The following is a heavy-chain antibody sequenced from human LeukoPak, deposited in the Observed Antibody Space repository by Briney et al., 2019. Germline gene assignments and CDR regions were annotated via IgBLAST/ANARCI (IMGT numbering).Heavy chain of an antibody. CDR1: GGSISSGGYY. Sequence: SETLSLTCTVSGGSISSGGYYWSWIRQPPGKGLEWIGYIYHSGSTYYNPSLKSRVTISVDTSKNQFSLKLSSVTAADTAVYYCARGPLYYYDSSSNWFDPWGQGTLVTVSS. CDR2: IYHSGST. V-gene: IGHV4-30-2*01. J-gene: IGHJ5*02. D-gene: IGHD3-22*01. CDR3: ARGPLYYYDSSSNWFDP.